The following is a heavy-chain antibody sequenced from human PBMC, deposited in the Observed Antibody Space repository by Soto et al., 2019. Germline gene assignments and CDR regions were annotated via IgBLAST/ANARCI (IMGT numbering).Heavy chain of an antibody. CDR3: AKRAYTGSYYSAFDI. V-gene: IGHV3-23*01. CDR2: ISDSGGHT. Sequence: EVQLLESGGGLVQPGGSLRLSCAASGFTFTNYAMSWVRQAPGKGLEWVSGISDSGGHTYYADSVKGRFAISRDDSKSMLYLQMSSLRVEDTAVYYCAKRAYTGSYYSAFDIWGQGTMVTVSS. CDR1: GFTFTNYA. J-gene: IGHJ3*02. D-gene: IGHD1-26*01.